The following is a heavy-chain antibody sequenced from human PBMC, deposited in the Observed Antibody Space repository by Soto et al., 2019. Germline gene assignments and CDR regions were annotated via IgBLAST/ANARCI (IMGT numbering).Heavy chain of an antibody. CDR3: ARVSYSSSSHPFDY. CDR1: GGSISSSNW. V-gene: IGHV4-4*02. J-gene: IGHJ4*02. CDR2: IYHSGST. Sequence: PSETLSLTCAVSGGSISSSNWWSWVRQPPGKGLEWIGEIYHSGSTNYNPSLKSRVTISVDKSKNQFSLKLSSVTAADTAVYYCARVSYSSSSHPFDYWGQGTLVTVSS. D-gene: IGHD6-13*01.